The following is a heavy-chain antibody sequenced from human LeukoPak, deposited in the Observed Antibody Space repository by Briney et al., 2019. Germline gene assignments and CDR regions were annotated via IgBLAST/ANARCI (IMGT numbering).Heavy chain of an antibody. Sequence: GASVKVSCKASGYTFTTYDINWVRQATGQGLEWMGWMNPNSGNTGYAQKFQGRVTMTRNTSMSTAYMELSSLRSEDTAVYYCARGRATVTTVWFDPWGQGTLVTVSS. CDR3: ARGRATVTTVWFDP. V-gene: IGHV1-8*01. CDR2: MNPNSGNT. D-gene: IGHD4-11*01. CDR1: GYTFTTYD. J-gene: IGHJ5*02.